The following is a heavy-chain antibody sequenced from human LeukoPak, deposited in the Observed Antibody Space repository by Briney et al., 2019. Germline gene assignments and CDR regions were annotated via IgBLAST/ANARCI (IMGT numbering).Heavy chain of an antibody. V-gene: IGHV3-74*01. CDR1: GFTFSSYW. Sequence: PGGSLRLSCAGSGFTFSSYWMHWVRQAPGKGLVWLSRINDDGSTTTHADSVKGRFTISRDNAKSTLYLQMNSLTAEDTAVYYCARDLVYGSGSLGYWGQGTLVTVSS. J-gene: IGHJ4*02. CDR2: INDDGSTT. D-gene: IGHD3-10*01. CDR3: ARDLVYGSGSLGY.